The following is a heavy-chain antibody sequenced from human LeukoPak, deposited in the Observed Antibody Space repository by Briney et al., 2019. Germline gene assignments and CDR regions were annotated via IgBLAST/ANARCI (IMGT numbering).Heavy chain of an antibody. CDR3: ARGYTVTTSPFDY. D-gene: IGHD4-11*01. V-gene: IGHV4-39*07. J-gene: IGHJ4*02. CDR1: GGSISSSSYY. CDR2: IYYSGSA. Sequence: SETLSLTCTVSGGSISSSSYYWGWIRQPPGKGLEWIGSIYYSGSAYYNPSLKSRVTISEDTSKNQFSLKLSSLTAADTAVYYCARGYTVTTSPFDYWGQGTLVTVSS.